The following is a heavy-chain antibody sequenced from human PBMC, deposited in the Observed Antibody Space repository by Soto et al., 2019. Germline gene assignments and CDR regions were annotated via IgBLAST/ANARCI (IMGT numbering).Heavy chain of an antibody. Sequence: ASVKVSCKASGYTFTSYDINWVRQATGQGLEWMGWMNPNSANTGYAQKFQGRVTMTRNTSISTAYMELSSLRSEDTAVYYCAREGGYSYGFDNWGQGTLVTVSS. V-gene: IGHV1-8*01. CDR1: GYTFTSYD. D-gene: IGHD5-18*01. CDR3: AREGGYSYGFDN. CDR2: MNPNSANT. J-gene: IGHJ4*02.